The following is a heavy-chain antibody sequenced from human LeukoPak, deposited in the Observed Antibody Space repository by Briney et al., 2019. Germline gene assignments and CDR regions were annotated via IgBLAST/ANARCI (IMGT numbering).Heavy chain of an antibody. D-gene: IGHD3-9*01. CDR1: GFAFNNYS. V-gene: IGHV3-21*01. CDR2: TSSRSTYI. Sequence: GGSLRLSCAASGFAFNNYSMNWVRQAPGMRLEWVSSTSSRSTYIFYADSEKGRFTISRDNAKNSLYLQMNSPRAEGAAVYYCAKEEGGRYFDWPRSNYYYYYMDVWGKGTTVTISS. CDR3: AKEEGGRYFDWPRSNYYYYYMDV. J-gene: IGHJ6*03.